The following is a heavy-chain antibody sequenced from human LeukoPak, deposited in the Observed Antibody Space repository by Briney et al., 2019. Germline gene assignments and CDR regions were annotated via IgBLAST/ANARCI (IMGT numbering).Heavy chain of an antibody. Sequence: GGSLRLSCAASGFTLSSHRMDWVRRAPGKGLVWVSRINSDGSSTSYADSVKGRFTISRDNAKNSLYLQMNSLRAEDTAVYYCARDKTYYYDSSGYYYDYWGQGTLVTVSS. J-gene: IGHJ4*02. D-gene: IGHD3-22*01. CDR3: ARDKTYYYDSSGYYYDY. V-gene: IGHV3-74*01. CDR1: GFTLSSHR. CDR2: INSDGSST.